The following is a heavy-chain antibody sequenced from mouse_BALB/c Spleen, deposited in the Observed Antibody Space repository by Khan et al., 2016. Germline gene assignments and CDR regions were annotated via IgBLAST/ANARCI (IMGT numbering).Heavy chain of an antibody. CDR1: GYTFTNYG. D-gene: IGHD2-1*01. V-gene: IGHV9-3*02. CDR2: INTNTGEP. CDR3: AGYGTVTWFTY. Sequence: QIQLVQSGPELKKPGETVKISCKASGYTFTNYGMTWVKQAPGKGLKWMGWINTNTGEPTYAAEHTGRFAFSVETSASNAYLQLNNLKNEATITYCCAGYGTVTWFTYWDKGLASLSLQ. J-gene: IGHJ3*01.